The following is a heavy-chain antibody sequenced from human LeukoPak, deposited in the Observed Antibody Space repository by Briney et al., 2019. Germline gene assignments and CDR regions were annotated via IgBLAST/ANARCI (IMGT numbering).Heavy chain of an antibody. Sequence: SGGSLRLSCAASGFSFSSSWMHWVRQAPGKGLMWVSRISDDGTSTMYAASVKGRFTMSRSNAKNTLSLQMDSLTAEDTAVYYCARSYGGFDNWGQGVLVTVS. CDR2: ISDDGTST. CDR3: ARSYGGFDN. J-gene: IGHJ4*01. V-gene: IGHV3-74*03. D-gene: IGHD4-23*01. CDR1: GFSFSSSW.